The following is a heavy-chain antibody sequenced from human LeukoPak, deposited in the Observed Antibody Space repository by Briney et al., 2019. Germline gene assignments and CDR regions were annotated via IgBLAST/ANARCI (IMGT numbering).Heavy chain of an antibody. V-gene: IGHV3-66*01. CDR2: LYSGGST. CDR3: ARDGRYSYGPA. CDR1: GFTVSSNY. D-gene: IGHD5-18*01. Sequence: GGSLRLSCAASGFTVSSNYMSWVRQPPGKGLEWVSVLYSGGSTYYADSVKGRFTISRDNAKNTLYLQMNSLRAEDTAVYYCARDGRYSYGPAWGQGTLVTVSS. J-gene: IGHJ5*02.